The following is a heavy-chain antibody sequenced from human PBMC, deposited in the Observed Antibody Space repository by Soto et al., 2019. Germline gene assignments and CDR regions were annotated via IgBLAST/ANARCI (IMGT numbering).Heavy chain of an antibody. CDR1: GYTFTSYA. V-gene: IGHV1-3*01. Sequence: ASVKVSCKASGYTFTSYAMHWVRQAPGQRLEWMGWINAGNGNTKYSQKFQGRVTITRDTSASTAYMELSGLRSEDTAVYYCARAPNYYDSSGSQADYWGQGTLVTVSS. D-gene: IGHD3-22*01. CDR2: INAGNGNT. CDR3: ARAPNYYDSSGSQADY. J-gene: IGHJ4*02.